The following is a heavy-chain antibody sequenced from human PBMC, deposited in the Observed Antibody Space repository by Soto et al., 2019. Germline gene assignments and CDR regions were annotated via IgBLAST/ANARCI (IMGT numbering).Heavy chain of an antibody. Sequence: GGSLRLSCAASGFVFSSCAMSWVRQAPGKGLEWVSSIGVSGGNTYYADSVKGRFTISRDNSKNTLFLQMNNVRAEDTAVYFCARCGTLWYRTNWFDPWGLGTLVTVSS. D-gene: IGHD6-13*01. CDR2: IGVSGGNT. V-gene: IGHV3-23*01. CDR3: ARCGTLWYRTNWFDP. J-gene: IGHJ5*02. CDR1: GFVFSSCA.